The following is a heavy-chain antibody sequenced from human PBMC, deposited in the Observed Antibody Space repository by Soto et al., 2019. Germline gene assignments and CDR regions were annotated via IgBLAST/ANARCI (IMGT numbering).Heavy chain of an antibody. J-gene: IGHJ4*02. CDR2: ISSSSSYI. Sequence: EVQLVESGGGLVKPGGSLRLSCAASGFTFSSYSMNWVRQAPGKGLEWVSSISSSSSYIYYADSVKGRFTISRDNAKNSLYLKMNSLRAEDTAVYYCAREVSKYSGYDFDYWSQGTLVTVSS. D-gene: IGHD5-12*01. CDR1: GFTFSSYS. V-gene: IGHV3-21*01. CDR3: AREVSKYSGYDFDY.